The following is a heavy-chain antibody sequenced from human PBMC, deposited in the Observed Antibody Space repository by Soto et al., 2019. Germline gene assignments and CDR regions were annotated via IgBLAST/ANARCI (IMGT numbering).Heavy chain of an antibody. CDR2: ISGSGGST. V-gene: IGHV3-23*01. Sequence: EVQLLESGGGLVQPGGSLRLSCAASGFTFSSYAMSWVRQAPGKGLEWVSAISGSGGSTYYADSVKGRFTISRDNSKNTLYLQMNSLRAEDTAVYYCAKASDMITFGGVIGTFDYWGQGTLVTVSS. CDR3: AKASDMITFGGVIGTFDY. J-gene: IGHJ4*02. D-gene: IGHD3-16*02. CDR1: GFTFSSYA.